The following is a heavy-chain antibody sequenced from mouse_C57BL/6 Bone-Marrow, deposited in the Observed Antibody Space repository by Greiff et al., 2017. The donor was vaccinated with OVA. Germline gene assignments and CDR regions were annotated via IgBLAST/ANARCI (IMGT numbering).Heavy chain of an antibody. CDR1: GYTFTSYG. CDR2: IYPRSGNT. V-gene: IGHV1-81*01. J-gene: IGHJ2*01. D-gene: IGHD2-4*01. CDR3: ARRGNVYYDNDV. Sequence: VQLQQSGAELARPGASVKLSCKASGYTFTSYGISWVKQRTGQGLEWIGEIYPRSGNTYYNEKFKGKATLTADKSSSTAYMELRSLTSEDSAVYFCARRGNVYYDNDVWGQGTTLTVSS.